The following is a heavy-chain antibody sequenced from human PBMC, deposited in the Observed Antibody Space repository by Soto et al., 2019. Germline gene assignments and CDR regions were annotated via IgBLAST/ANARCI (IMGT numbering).Heavy chain of an antibody. J-gene: IGHJ6*02. D-gene: IGHD2-8*01. V-gene: IGHV3-30-3*01. CDR2: ISHDGINK. CDR1: GFTFSSYA. Sequence: QVLLVDSGGGVVQPGRSLRLSCAASGFTFSSYAMNWVRQAPGKGLEWVALISHDGINKYYADSVRGRFTISRDSSTNTLYLQMNSLRAADTAVYYCARRLGYCTNGVCRPIGDTHYYGMDVWGQGTTVTVSS. CDR3: ARRLGYCTNGVCRPIGDTHYYGMDV.